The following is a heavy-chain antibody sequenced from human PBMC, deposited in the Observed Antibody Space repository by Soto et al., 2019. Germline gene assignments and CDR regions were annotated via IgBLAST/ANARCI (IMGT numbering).Heavy chain of an antibody. CDR1: GGTFSSYA. V-gene: IGHV1-69*13. Sequence: SVKVSCKASGGTFSSYAISWVRQAPGQGLGWMGGIIPIFGTANYAQKFQGRVTITADESTSTAYMELSSLRSEDTAVYYCARAGGGNYDILTGYYIPHRPLDYWGQGTLVTVSS. CDR3: ARAGGGNYDILTGYYIPHRPLDY. J-gene: IGHJ4*02. D-gene: IGHD3-9*01. CDR2: IIPIFGTA.